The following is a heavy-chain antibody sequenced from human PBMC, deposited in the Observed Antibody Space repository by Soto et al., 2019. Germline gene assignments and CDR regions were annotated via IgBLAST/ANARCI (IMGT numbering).Heavy chain of an antibody. J-gene: IGHJ6*02. V-gene: IGHV1-18*01. CDR2: ISAYNGNT. CDR1: GYTFTSCG. Sequence: ASVKVSCKASGYTFTSCGISWVRQAPGQGLEWMGWISAYNGNTNYAQKLQGRVTMTTDTSTSTAYMELRSLRSDDTAVYYCARMGYYDSSGYKAYYYYYGMDVWGQGTTVTVSS. CDR3: ARMGYYDSSGYKAYYYYYGMDV. D-gene: IGHD3-22*01.